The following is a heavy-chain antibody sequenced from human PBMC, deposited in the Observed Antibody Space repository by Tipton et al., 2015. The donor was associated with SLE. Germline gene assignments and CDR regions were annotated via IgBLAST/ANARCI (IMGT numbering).Heavy chain of an antibody. Sequence: TLSLTCTVSGGSISSSSYYWGWIRQPPGKGLEWIGYIYYSGSTNYNPSLKSRVTISVDTSKNQFSLKLSSVTAADTAVYYCARGGAVATIYYFDYWGQGTLVTVSS. J-gene: IGHJ4*02. CDR2: IYYSGST. CDR1: GGSISSSSYY. V-gene: IGHV4-61*05. CDR3: ARGGAVATIYYFDY. D-gene: IGHD5-12*01.